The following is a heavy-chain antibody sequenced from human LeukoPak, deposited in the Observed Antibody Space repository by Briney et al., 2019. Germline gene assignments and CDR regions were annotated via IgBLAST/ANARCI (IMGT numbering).Heavy chain of an antibody. CDR3: ARGPKWELTSYYFDY. CDR2: INPNSGGT. CDR1: GYTFTGYY. D-gene: IGHD1-26*01. V-gene: IGHV1-2*02. Sequence: ASVKVSCKASGYTFTGYYMHWVRQAPGQGLEWMGWINPNSGGTNYAQEFQGRVTMTRDTSISTAYMELSRLRSDDTAVYYCARGPKWELTSYYFDYWGQGTLVTVSS. J-gene: IGHJ4*02.